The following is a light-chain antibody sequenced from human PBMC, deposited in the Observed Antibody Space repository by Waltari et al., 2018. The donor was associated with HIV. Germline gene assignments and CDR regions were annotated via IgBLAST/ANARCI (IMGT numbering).Light chain of an antibody. J-gene: IGLJ2*01. CDR1: SSDVGAYNY. CDR3: SSYADSDTPVV. V-gene: IGLV2-8*01. CDR2: DVT. Sequence: QSALAQPPSASGSAGQSVTISCTGTSSDVGAYNYVSWYPQHPGKSPKLIIYDVTKRPSGVPDRFSGSKSGNTASLTVSGLQGEDEADYYCSSYADSDTPVVFGGGTKLTVL.